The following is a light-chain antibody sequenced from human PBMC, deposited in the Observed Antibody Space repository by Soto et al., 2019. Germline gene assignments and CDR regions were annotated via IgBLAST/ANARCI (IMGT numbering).Light chain of an antibody. CDR1: QSVSSY. J-gene: IGKJ5*01. CDR3: QRYGSSPLIT. CDR2: DAS. V-gene: IGKV3-20*01. Sequence: EIVSTQSPVTLSLSPGERATLSCRASQSVSSYLAWYQQKPGQAPRLLIYDASNRATGIPARFSGSGSGTDFTLTISRLEPEDFAVYFCQRYGSSPLITFGQGTRLEIK.